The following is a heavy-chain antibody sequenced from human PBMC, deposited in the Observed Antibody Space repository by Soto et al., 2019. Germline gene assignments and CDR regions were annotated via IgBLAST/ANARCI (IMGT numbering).Heavy chain of an antibody. J-gene: IGHJ3*02. CDR1: GYTLTELS. V-gene: IGHV1-24*01. D-gene: IGHD2-15*01. CDR3: ATGYCSGGSCYSFAFDI. Sequence: ASVNVACKSSGYTLTELSMHWVRQAPGKGLEWMGGFDPEDGETIYAQKFQGRVTMTEDTSTDTAYMELSSLRSEDTAVYYCATGYCSGGSCYSFAFDIWGQGTMVTVSS. CDR2: FDPEDGET.